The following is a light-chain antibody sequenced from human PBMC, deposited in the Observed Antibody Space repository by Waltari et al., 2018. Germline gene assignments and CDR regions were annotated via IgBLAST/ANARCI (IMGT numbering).Light chain of an antibody. V-gene: IGKV6-21*01. CDR3: HQSSSSPYT. CDR1: KSIGSN. Sequence: DIVLTQSPDFQSVTPKEKVTITCRASKSIGSNLHWYQQKPDQSPRLLIRYASQSFSGVPSRFRGRGSGTDFTLTINSLEAEDAATYYCHQSSSSPYTFGQGTKLETK. J-gene: IGKJ2*01. CDR2: YAS.